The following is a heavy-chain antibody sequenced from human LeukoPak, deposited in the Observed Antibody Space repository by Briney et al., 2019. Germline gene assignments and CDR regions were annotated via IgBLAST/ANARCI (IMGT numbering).Heavy chain of an antibody. CDR2: ISSSSSYI. CDR3: AKDMEPIAAAPVFD. V-gene: IGHV3-21*01. Sequence: GGSLRLSCAASGFTFSSYSMNWVRQAPGKGLEWVSSISSSSSYIYYADSVKGRFTISRDNAKNSLYLQMNSLRAEDTAVYYCAKDMEPIAAAPVFDWGQGTLVTVSS. D-gene: IGHD6-13*01. J-gene: IGHJ4*02. CDR1: GFTFSSYS.